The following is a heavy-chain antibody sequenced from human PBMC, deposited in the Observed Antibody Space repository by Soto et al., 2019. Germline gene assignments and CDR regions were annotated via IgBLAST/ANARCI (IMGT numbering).Heavy chain of an antibody. D-gene: IGHD1-1*01. CDR2: ISAHNGNT. CDR3: ARGRYGDY. J-gene: IGHJ4*02. V-gene: IGHV1-18*01. CDR1: GYAFTTYG. Sequence: QVHLVQSGAEVKKPGASVKVSCKGSGYAFTTYGITWVRQAPGQGLEWMGWISAHNGNTNYAQKLQGRVTVTRDTSPSTAYMELRSLRSDATAVYYCARGRYGDYWGQGAVVTVSS.